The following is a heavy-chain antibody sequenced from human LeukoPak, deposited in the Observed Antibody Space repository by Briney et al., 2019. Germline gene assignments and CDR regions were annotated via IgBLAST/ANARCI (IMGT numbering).Heavy chain of an antibody. CDR1: GGSISSGSYY. CDR3: ARGYYDILTEPFDY. J-gene: IGHJ4*02. V-gene: IGHV4-61*02. CDR2: IYTSGST. D-gene: IGHD3-9*01. Sequence: TSETLSLTCTVSGGSISSGSYYWSWIRQPAGKGLEWIGRIYTSGSTNYNPSLKSRVTISVDTSKNQFSLKLSSVTAADTAVYYCARGYYDILTEPFDYWGQGTLVTVSS.